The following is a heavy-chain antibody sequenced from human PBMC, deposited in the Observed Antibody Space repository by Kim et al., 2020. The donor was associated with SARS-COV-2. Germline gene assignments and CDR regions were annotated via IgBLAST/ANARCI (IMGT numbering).Heavy chain of an antibody. CDR1: GGSMRSYY. D-gene: IGHD3-10*01. V-gene: IGHV4-59*01. CDR3: ARYMVRGVMSYFDY. Sequence: SETLSLTCTVSGGSMRSYYWSWIRQPPGKGLEWIGYIYYSGSTNYNPSLKSRVTISEGMSKNHFSLKLSSVTAADTALYYCARYMVRGVMSYFDYWGKGILDNVS. J-gene: IGHJ4*02. CDR2: IYYSGST.